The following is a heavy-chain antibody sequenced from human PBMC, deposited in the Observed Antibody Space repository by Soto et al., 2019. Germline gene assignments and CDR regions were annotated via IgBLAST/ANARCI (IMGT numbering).Heavy chain of an antibody. Sequence: QVQLVQSGAEVKKPGSSVKVSCKASGGTFSSYAISWVRQAPGQGIEWMGGIIPIFGTANYAQKFQGRVTITADESTSTAYMELSSLRSEDTAVYYCARANFPARNYYYYYGMDVWGQGTTVTVSS. CDR3: ARANFPARNYYYYYGMDV. CDR2: IIPIFGTA. J-gene: IGHJ6*02. D-gene: IGHD7-27*01. V-gene: IGHV1-69*01. CDR1: GGTFSSYA.